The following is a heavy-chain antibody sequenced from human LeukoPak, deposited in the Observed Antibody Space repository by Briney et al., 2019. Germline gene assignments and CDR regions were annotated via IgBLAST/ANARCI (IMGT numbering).Heavy chain of an antibody. Sequence: GGSLRLSCAVSGFTFSNYAMSWVRQAPGKGLEWVSSITSSGTNKYLDSVKGRFTISRDNAKNSMYLQTNSLRAEDTAVYYCARWEIRGTAHKLDYWGQGTLVTVSS. J-gene: IGHJ4*02. V-gene: IGHV3-23*01. CDR2: ITSSGTNK. CDR3: ARWEIRGTAHKLDY. CDR1: GFTFSNYA. D-gene: IGHD1-7*01.